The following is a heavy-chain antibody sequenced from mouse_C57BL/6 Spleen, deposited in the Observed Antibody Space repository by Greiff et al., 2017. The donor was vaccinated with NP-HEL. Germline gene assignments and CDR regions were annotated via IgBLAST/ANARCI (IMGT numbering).Heavy chain of an antibody. CDR2: IDPEDGAT. D-gene: IGHD2-4*01. J-gene: IGHJ2*01. V-gene: IGHV14-2*01. CDR3: APIYYDYDAYFDY. CDR1: GFNIKDYY. Sequence: EVQLQQSGAELVKPGASVKLSCTASGFNIKDYYMHWVKQRTEQGLEWIGRIDPEDGATKYAPKFQGKATITAATSSNTAYLQLSSLTSEDTAFYYCAPIYYDYDAYFDYWGQGTTLTVSS.